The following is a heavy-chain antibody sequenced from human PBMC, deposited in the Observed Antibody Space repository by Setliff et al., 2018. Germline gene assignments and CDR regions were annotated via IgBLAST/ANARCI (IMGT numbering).Heavy chain of an antibody. CDR2: ISYSGGT. D-gene: IGHD6-13*01. J-gene: IGHJ4*02. Sequence: SETLSLTCTVSGVSVSSVNSYWSWIRQPAGEGLEWIGHISYSGGTIYNPSLRSRVAISLDTSKNQFSLRLSSVTAADTAVYYCARWVAAAGIHNYFDYWGQGTMVTVSS. V-gene: IGHV4-61*10. CDR1: GVSVSSVNSY. CDR3: ARWVAAAGIHNYFDY.